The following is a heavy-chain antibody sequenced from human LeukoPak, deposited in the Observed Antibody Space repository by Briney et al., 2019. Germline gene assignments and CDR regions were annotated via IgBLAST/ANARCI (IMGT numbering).Heavy chain of an antibody. CDR1: GFTFTNND. D-gene: IGHD3-10*01. CDR3: AGGLGY. V-gene: IGHV3-23*01. Sequence: GGSLRLSCATSGFTFTNNDMNWVRQAPGKGLEWVSTISGGGGSTYYADSVKGRFTISRDSSKNTLYLQMNSLRAEDTAVFYCAGGLGYWGQGTLVTVSS. CDR2: ISGGGGST. J-gene: IGHJ4*02.